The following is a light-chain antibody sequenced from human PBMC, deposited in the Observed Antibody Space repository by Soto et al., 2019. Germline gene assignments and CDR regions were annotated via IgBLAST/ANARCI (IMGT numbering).Light chain of an antibody. Sequence: EIVLTQSPVTLSLSPGERATLSCRASQSVSNYLGWYQQKPGQAPRLLIYDASNRATGIPARFSGSGSGTDFTLTISSLETEDVAVYYCQHRGTFGQGTRLEIK. CDR3: QHRGT. CDR1: QSVSNY. CDR2: DAS. V-gene: IGKV3-11*01. J-gene: IGKJ5*01.